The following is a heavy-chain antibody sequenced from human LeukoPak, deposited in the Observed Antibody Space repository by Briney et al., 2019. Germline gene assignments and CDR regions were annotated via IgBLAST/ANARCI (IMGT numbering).Heavy chain of an antibody. CDR2: INPNSGGT. V-gene: IGHV1-2*04. D-gene: IGHD3-16*02. J-gene: IGHJ3*02. CDR3: ARGPFLGELSFGTFDI. CDR1: GYTFTGYY. Sequence: ASVKVSCKASGYTFTGYYMHWVRQAPGQGLEWMGWINPNSGGTNYAQKFQGWVTMTRDTSISTAYMELSRLRSDDTAVYYCARGPFLGELSFGTFDIWGQGTMVTVSS.